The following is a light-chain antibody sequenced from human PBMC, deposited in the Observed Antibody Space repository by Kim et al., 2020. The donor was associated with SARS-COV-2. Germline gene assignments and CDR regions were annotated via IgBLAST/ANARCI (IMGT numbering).Light chain of an antibody. J-gene: IGLJ1*01. CDR3: QVWDSGTDDYV. CDR2: YDS. CDR1: NIGSEG. Sequence: APGETARISCGGNNIGSEGVHWYQQRPGQAPVLVMYYDSDRPSGIPERFSGSNSGNTATLTISRVEAGDEADYYCQVWDSGTDDYVFGTGTKVTVL. V-gene: IGLV3-21*04.